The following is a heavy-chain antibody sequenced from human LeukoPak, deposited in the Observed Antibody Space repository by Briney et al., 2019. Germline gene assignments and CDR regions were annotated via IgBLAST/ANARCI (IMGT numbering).Heavy chain of an antibody. V-gene: IGHV3-23*01. D-gene: IGHD2-15*01. CDR1: GFTFSSYA. CDR3: VRVGYCAGSSGYSQGKDWYFDL. CDR2: ISGSGGST. Sequence: GGSLRLSCAASGFTFSSYAMSWVRQAPGKGLEWGSAISGSGGSTYYADSVKGRFTISRDNAKNTLYLQMNSLRAEDTAVCYCVRVGYCAGSSGYSQGKDWYFDLWGRGTLVTVSS. J-gene: IGHJ2*01.